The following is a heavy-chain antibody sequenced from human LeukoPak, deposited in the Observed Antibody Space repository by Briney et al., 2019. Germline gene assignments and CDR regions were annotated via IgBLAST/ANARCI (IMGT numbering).Heavy chain of an antibody. CDR2: VNHSGSS. V-gene: IGHV4-34*01. CDR1: GGSFSGYY. Sequence: SETLSLTCAVYGGSFSGYYWSWIRQPPGKGLEWIGEVNHSGSSNYSPSLKSRVTISVDMSKNQFSLKLSSVTAAGTAVYYCARGSYSGYYFDYWGQGTLVTVSS. J-gene: IGHJ4*02. CDR3: ARGSYSGYYFDY. D-gene: IGHD1-26*01.